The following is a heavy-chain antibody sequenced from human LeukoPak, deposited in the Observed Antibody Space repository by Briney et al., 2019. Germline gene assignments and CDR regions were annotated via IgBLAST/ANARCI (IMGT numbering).Heavy chain of an antibody. J-gene: IGHJ2*01. CDR1: GGSINSYY. CDR2: IYYSGTT. Sequence: SETLSLTCTVSGGSINSYYWSWIRQPPGKGLEWIGYIYYSGTTNYNPSLKSRVTISVDTSKNQFSLKLKSVTAADTAVYYCARVDYYDSGGYYRDWFFDLWGRGTLVTVSS. D-gene: IGHD3-22*01. CDR3: ARVDYYDSGGYYRDWFFDL. V-gene: IGHV4-59*01.